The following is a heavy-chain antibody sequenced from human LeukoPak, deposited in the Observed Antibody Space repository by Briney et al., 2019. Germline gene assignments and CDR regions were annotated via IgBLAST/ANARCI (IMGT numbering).Heavy chain of an antibody. Sequence: PGGSLRLSCAASGFTFSSYAMHWVRQARGKGLEWVADISYDGSNKYYADSVKGRFTISRDNSKNTLYLQMNSLRVDDTAVYYCAKSKGLYHYYAMDVWGQGTTVIVSS. V-gene: IGHV3-30-3*02. J-gene: IGHJ6*02. CDR3: AKSKGLYHYYAMDV. D-gene: IGHD3/OR15-3a*01. CDR2: ISYDGSNK. CDR1: GFTFSSYA.